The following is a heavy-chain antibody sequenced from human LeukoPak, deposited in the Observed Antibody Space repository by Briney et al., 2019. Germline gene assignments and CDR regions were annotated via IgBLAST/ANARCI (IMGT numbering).Heavy chain of an antibody. CDR3: ARNTYYYDSSGPIGGLDY. Sequence: SETLSLTCTVSGGSISSSSYYWGWIRQPPGKGLEWIGSIYYSGSTYYNPSLKSRVTISVDTSKNQFSLKLSSVTAADTAVYYCARNTYYYDSSGPIGGLDYWGQGTLVTVSS. CDR1: GGSISSSSYY. D-gene: IGHD3-22*01. CDR2: IYYSGST. V-gene: IGHV4-39*01. J-gene: IGHJ4*02.